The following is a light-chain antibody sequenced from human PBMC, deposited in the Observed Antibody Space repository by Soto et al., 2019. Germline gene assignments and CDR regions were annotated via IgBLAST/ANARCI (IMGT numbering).Light chain of an antibody. CDR3: QSYDSSNVV. CDR1: SGSIASNY. CDR2: ADD. Sequence: NFMLTQPHSVSESPGKTVTISCTGSSGSIASNYVQWYQQRPGSAPTTVIYADDQRPSGVPDRFSGSIDSSSNSASLTISGLRTEDEGDYYCQSYDSSNVVFGGGTKLTVL. V-gene: IGLV6-57*02. J-gene: IGLJ2*01.